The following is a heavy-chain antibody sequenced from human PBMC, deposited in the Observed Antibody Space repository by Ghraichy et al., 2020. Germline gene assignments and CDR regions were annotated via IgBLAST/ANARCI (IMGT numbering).Heavy chain of an antibody. CDR1: GFTFSSYA. D-gene: IGHD5-18*01. V-gene: IGHV3-23*01. J-gene: IGHJ4*02. CDR2: ISGSGGST. Sequence: LSLTCAASGFTFSSYAMSWVRQAPGKGLEWVSAISGSGGSTYYADSVKGRFTISRDNSKNTLYLQMNSLRAEDTAVYYCANRQYSYGYVSFDYWGQGTLVTVSS. CDR3: ANRQYSYGYVSFDY.